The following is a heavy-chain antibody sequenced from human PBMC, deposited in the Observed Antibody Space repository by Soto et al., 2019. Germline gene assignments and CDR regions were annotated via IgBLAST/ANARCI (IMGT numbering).Heavy chain of an antibody. CDR1: GGTFSSDR. CDR2: IVPIYRTA. V-gene: IGHV1-69*01. D-gene: IGHD6-13*01. J-gene: IGHJ4*02. CDR3: VRDSGAKLSSS. Sequence: SVKFSCKASGGTFSSDRINWVRQAPGQGLEWVGGIVPIYRTADYAQKFQGRVTITADESARTSYMELRSLKPQDTAVYYCVRDSGAKLSSSWGQGTLVTVS.